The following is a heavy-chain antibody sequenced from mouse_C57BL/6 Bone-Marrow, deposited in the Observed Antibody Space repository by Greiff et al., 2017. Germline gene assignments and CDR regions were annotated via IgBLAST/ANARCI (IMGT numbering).Heavy chain of an antibody. Sequence: VQLQQSGAELVRPGASVKLSCTASGFNIKDDYIHWVKQRPEQGLEWIGWIDPDIGGTEYASKFQGKATITSDTSSNTAYLRLSSLTSEDTAVYYCSALDGNYFDFGGQGTALTVAS. CDR1: GFNIKDDY. V-gene: IGHV14-4*01. D-gene: IGHD2-1*01. CDR3: SALDGNYFDF. J-gene: IGHJ2*01. CDR2: IDPDIGGT.